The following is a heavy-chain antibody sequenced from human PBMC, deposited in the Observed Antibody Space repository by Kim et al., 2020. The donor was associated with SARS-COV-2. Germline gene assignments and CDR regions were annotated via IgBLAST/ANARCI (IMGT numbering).Heavy chain of an antibody. CDR1: GYSFTSYW. CDR3: ARPISGDAFDI. D-gene: IGHD1-26*01. CDR2: IYPGGSDT. V-gene: IGHV5-51*01. Sequence: GESLKISCTGSGYSFTSYWIAWVRQMPGKGLEWMGVIYPGGSDTRYSPSFQGQVTISADKSISTAYLHWSRLKASYTAMYYCARPISGDAFDIWGQVTMV. J-gene: IGHJ3*02.